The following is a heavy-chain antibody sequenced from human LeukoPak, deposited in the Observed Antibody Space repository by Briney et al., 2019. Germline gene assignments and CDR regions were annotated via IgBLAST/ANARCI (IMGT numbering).Heavy chain of an antibody. CDR1: GYTFTSCY. V-gene: IGHV1-46*01. J-gene: IGHJ3*02. D-gene: IGHD3-10*01. Sequence: ASVKVSCKASGYTFTSCYMHWVRQAPGQGLEWMGIINPSGGSTSYAQKFQGRVTMTRDMSTSTVYMELSSLRSEDTAVYYCARDRAMVRGHDAFDIWGQGTMVTVSS. CDR2: INPSGGST. CDR3: ARDRAMVRGHDAFDI.